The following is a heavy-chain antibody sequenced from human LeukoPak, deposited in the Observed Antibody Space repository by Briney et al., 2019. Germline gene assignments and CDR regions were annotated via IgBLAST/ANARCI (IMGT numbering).Heavy chain of an antibody. J-gene: IGHJ5*02. CDR1: GYTFTSYG. V-gene: IGHV1-69*13. Sequence: SVKVSCKASGYTFTSYGISWVRQAPGQGLEWMGGIIPILGTANYAQKFQGRVTITADESTSTAYMELSSLRSEDTAVYYCARDNAYWFDPWGQGTLVTVSS. CDR3: ARDNAYWFDP. CDR2: IIPILGTA.